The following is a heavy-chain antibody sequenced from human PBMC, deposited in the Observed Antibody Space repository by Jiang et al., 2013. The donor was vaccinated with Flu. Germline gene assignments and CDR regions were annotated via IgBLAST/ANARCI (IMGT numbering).Heavy chain of an antibody. D-gene: IGHD1-7*01. J-gene: IGHJ4*02. CDR2: IFRSGGT. V-gene: IGHV4-61*02. CDR3: AREGNYNFDY. Sequence: PGLVKPSQTLSLTCSVSGGTISSGGHYWSWVRQPAGQGLEWIGRIFRSGGTNYNPSLQSRVTISVDLSKNQFSLNLGSVTAADTAVYYCAREGNYNFDYWGQGILVTVSS. CDR1: GGTISSGGHY.